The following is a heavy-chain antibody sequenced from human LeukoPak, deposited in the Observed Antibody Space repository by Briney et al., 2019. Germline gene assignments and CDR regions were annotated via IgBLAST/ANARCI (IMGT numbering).Heavy chain of an antibody. J-gene: IGHJ4*02. Sequence: ASVKVSCKASGYTFTSYDINWVRQATGQGLEWMGWMNPNSGNTGYAQKFQGRVTMTRNTSISTAYMELSSLRSEDTAVYYCARGVDSSGYYLLDFYYFDYWGQGTLVTVSS. CDR2: MNPNSGNT. V-gene: IGHV1-8*01. D-gene: IGHD3-22*01. CDR3: ARGVDSSGYYLLDFYYFDY. CDR1: GYTFTSYD.